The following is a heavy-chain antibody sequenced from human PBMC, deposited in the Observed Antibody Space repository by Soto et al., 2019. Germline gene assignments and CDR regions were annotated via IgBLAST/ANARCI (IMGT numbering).Heavy chain of an antibody. CDR2: IYWDDDK. J-gene: IGHJ4*02. D-gene: IGHD2-15*01. CDR1: GFSLSTSGVG. V-gene: IGHV2-5*02. CDR3: AHFPHYCSGGSCYSYYFDY. Sequence: QITLKESGPTLVKPTQTLTLTCTFSGFSLSTSGVGVSWIRQPPGKALEWLALIYWDDDKRYSPSLKSRLTITKDTSKTQVVLTMTNMDPVDTATYYCAHFPHYCSGGSCYSYYFDYWGQGTLVTVSS.